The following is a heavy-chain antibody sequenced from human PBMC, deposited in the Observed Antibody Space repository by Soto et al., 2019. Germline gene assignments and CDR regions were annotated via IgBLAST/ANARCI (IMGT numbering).Heavy chain of an antibody. CDR2: IKQDGSEK. D-gene: IGHD6-19*01. V-gene: IGHV3-7*03. CDR3: ARGGSSGWYFDY. J-gene: IGHJ4*02. CDR1: GFTFSSYW. Sequence: LSLTCAASGFTFSSYWMSWVRQAPGNGLEWVANIKQDGSEKYYVDSVKGRFTISRDNAKNSLYLQMNSLRAEDTAVYYCARGGSSGWYFDYWGQGTLVTVSS.